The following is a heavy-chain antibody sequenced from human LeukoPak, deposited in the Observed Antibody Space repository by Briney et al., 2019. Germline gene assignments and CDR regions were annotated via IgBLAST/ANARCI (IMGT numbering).Heavy chain of an antibody. Sequence: PSETLSLTCTVSGGSFIDYYWNWIRQSAGKGLEYIGRISGGGATSYNPSLQSRITMSVDTSKNQFSLHLTSVTAADTAIYYCAREILVPGVNLVNWFDSWGQGFLVTVSS. CDR3: AREILVPGVNLVNWFDS. CDR2: ISGGGAT. D-gene: IGHD3-10*01. V-gene: IGHV4-4*07. CDR1: GGSFIDYY. J-gene: IGHJ5*01.